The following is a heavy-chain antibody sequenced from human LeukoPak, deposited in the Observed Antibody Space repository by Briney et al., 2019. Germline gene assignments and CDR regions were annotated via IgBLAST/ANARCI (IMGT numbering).Heavy chain of an antibody. CDR1: GYTSTGYY. V-gene: IGHV1-2*06. J-gene: IGHJ5*02. D-gene: IGHD6-19*01. Sequence: ASVKVSCKASGYTSTGYYMHWVRQAPGQGLEWMGRINPNSRGTNYAQKFQGRVTMTRDTSISTAYMELSRLRSDDTAVYYCARDMSGIVPMHTQWLIYNWFDPWGQGTLVTVSS. CDR3: ARDMSGIVPMHTQWLIYNWFDP. CDR2: INPNSRGT.